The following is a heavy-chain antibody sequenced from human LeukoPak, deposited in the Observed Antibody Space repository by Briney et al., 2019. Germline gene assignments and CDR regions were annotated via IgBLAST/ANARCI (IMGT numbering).Heavy chain of an antibody. V-gene: IGHV1-46*01. D-gene: IGHD6-19*01. CDR2: INPSGGST. CDR3: ARGIAVAGFYDAFDI. CDR1: GYTFTGYY. Sequence: ASVKVSCKASGYTFTGYYMHWVRQAPGQGLEWMGIINPSGGSTSYAQKFQGRVTMTRDTSTSTVYMELSSLRSEDTAVYYCARGIAVAGFYDAFDIWGQGTMVTVSS. J-gene: IGHJ3*02.